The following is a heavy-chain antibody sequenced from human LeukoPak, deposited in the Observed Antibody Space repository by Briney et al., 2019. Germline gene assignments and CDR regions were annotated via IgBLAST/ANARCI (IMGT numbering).Heavy chain of an antibody. CDR3: ARPNPYSSGWDVLDY. CDR2: IYPGDSDT. V-gene: IGHV5-51*01. Sequence: GESLKISCKGSGYSFTSYWIGWVRQMPGKGLEWMGIIYPGDSDTRYSPSFQGQVTISADKSISTAYLQWSSLKASDTAMYYCARPNPYSSGWDVLDYWGQGTLVTVSS. D-gene: IGHD6-19*01. J-gene: IGHJ4*02. CDR1: GYSFTSYW.